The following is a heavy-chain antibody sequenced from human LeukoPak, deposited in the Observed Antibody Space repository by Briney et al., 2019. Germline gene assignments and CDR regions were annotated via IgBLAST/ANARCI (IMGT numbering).Heavy chain of an antibody. CDR1: GFTFSSYS. V-gene: IGHV3-48*02. J-gene: IGHJ4*02. CDR2: VSSDSRTI. CDR3: ARYGSGTSYITNYFDY. D-gene: IGHD3-10*01. Sequence: GGSLRLSCAASGFTFSSYSMNWVRQAPGKGLEWVSYVSSDSRTIYYADSVKGRFTISRDNAKNSLYLQMKSLRDEDTAVYYCARYGSGTSYITNYFDYWGQGTLVTVSS.